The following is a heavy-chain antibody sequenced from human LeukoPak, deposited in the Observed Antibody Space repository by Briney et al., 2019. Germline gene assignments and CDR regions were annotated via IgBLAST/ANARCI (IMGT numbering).Heavy chain of an antibody. CDR1: GFTFSSYG. V-gene: IGHV3-23*01. J-gene: IGHJ6*03. Sequence: GGSLRLSCAASGFTFSSYGMSWVRQAPGKGLEWVSAISGSGGSTYYADSVKDRFTISRDNSKNTLYLQMNSLRAEDTAVYYCARAGGGSSPTNYYYYMDVWGKGTTVTVSS. CDR2: ISGSGGST. D-gene: IGHD1-26*01. CDR3: ARAGGGSSPTNYYYYMDV.